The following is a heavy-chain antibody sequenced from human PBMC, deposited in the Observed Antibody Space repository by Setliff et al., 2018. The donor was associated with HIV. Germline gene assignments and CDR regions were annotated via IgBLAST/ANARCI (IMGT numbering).Heavy chain of an antibody. CDR3: ARGRHAGTGAYSGGFYYFDL. CDR2: INHSGGA. V-gene: IGHV4-34*01. CDR1: GGSFNDYY. J-gene: IGHJ4*02. Sequence: SETLSLTCAVSGGSFNDYYWAWPRQAPEKGLEWLCLINHSGGATYNPSLRSRIAVSVNLPNNQVFLELTSVTAADTGLYYCARGRHAGTGAYSGGFYYFDLWGQGALVTVSS. D-gene: IGHD3-16*01.